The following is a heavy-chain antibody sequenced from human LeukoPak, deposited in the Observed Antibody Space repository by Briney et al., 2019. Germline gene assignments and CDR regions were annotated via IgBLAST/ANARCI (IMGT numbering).Heavy chain of an antibody. CDR2: INPNSGGT. J-gene: IGHJ3*02. CDR3: ARPIAGSSSWYVEAFAI. Sequence: ASVKVSCKASGYTFTGYYMHWVRQAPGQGLEWMGWINPNSGGTNYAQKFQGRVTMTRDTSVSTAYMELSRLRPDDTAVYYCARPIAGSSSWYVEAFAIWGQGTMVTVSS. CDR1: GYTFTGYY. V-gene: IGHV1-2*02. D-gene: IGHD6-13*01.